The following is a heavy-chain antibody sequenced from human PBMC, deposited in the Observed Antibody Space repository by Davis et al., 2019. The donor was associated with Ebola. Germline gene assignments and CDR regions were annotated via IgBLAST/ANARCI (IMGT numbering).Heavy chain of an antibody. D-gene: IGHD2-21*02. CDR1: AGTFSSYT. Sequence: SAKVSCKASAGTFSSYTISWVRQAPGQGPEWMGRIIPILGIANYAQKFQGRVTITADKSTSTAYMELSSLRSEDTAVYYCARDLGVVTVTGDYWGQGTLVTVSS. J-gene: IGHJ4*02. CDR3: ARDLGVVTVTGDY. CDR2: IIPILGIA. V-gene: IGHV1-69*02.